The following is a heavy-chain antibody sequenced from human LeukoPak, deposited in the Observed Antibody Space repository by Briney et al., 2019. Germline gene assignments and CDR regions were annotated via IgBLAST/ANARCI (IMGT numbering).Heavy chain of an antibody. Sequence: GGSLRLSCAASGFTFSGCGMHWVRQAPGKGLEWVAVISFDGSNKYYADSVKGRFTISRDNSKNTLYLQMNSLRAEDTAVYYCARDGAGDGYNPFDYWGQGTLVTVSS. V-gene: IGHV3-30*03. J-gene: IGHJ4*02. D-gene: IGHD5-24*01. CDR1: GFTFSGCG. CDR3: ARDGAGDGYNPFDY. CDR2: ISFDGSNK.